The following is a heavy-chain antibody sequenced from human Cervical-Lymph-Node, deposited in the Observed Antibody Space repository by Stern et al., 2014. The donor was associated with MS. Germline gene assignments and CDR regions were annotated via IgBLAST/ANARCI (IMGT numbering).Heavy chain of an antibody. D-gene: IGHD5/OR15-5a*01. J-gene: IGHJ6*02. CDR1: GLTLSGYY. CDR3: ARDAFGFYAPGDV. Sequence: QMQLVQSGGGLVKPGGSLRLSCAASGLTLSGYYMSWIRQAPGKGLEWVSYMSSTGNNIYYADSVKGRFTISRDNAKNSLYLQMNSLRAEDTAVYYCARDAFGFYAPGDVWGQGTTVTVSS. CDR2: MSSTGNNI. V-gene: IGHV3-11*01.